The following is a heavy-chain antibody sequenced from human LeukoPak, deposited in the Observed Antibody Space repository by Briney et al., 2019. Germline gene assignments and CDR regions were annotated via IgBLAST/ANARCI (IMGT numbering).Heavy chain of an antibody. CDR1: GGSISSSNW. J-gene: IGHJ4*02. D-gene: IGHD2-15*01. V-gene: IGHV4-4*02. CDR2: IYHSGST. Sequence: SGTLSLTCAVSGGSISSSNWWSWVRQPPGKGLEWIGEIYHSGSTNYDPSLKSRVTISADKSKNHFSLKLSSVTAADTAVYYCAVKSGLGYCSGGSCSDYWGQGTLVTVSS. CDR3: AVKSGLGYCSGGSCSDY.